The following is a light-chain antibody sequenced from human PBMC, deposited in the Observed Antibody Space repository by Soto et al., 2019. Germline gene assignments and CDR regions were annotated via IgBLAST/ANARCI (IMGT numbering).Light chain of an antibody. CDR2: GAS. V-gene: IGKV3-15*01. CDR1: QSVSSN. CDR3: QQYNIWPPIT. J-gene: IGKJ5*01. Sequence: EIVMTQSPATLSVSPGERATLSCRARQSVSSNLAWYQQKPGQAPRLLIYGASTRATGIPARFSGSGSGTEFTLTISSLQSEDFAVYFCQQYNIWPPITFGQGTRLEIK.